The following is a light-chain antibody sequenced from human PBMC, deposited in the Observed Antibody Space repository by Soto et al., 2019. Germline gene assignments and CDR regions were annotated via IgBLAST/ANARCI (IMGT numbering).Light chain of an antibody. J-gene: IGKJ1*01. CDR1: QSVLSSY. CDR3: QQYGTSPRT. V-gene: IGKV3-20*01. CDR2: GAS. Sequence: DIVLTQSPGTLPLSPGDRATLSCRASQSVLSSYFAWYQQRPGQAPRLLIFGASSRAAGIPDRFSGSGSGTDFTLIINRLEPEDFAVYYCQQYGTSPRTFGQGTKVEIK.